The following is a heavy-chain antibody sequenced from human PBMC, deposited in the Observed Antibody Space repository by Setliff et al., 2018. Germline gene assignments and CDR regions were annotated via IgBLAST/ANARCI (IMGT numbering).Heavy chain of an antibody. CDR2: LSPHTGVA. CDR3: ARTYTTSSHFDY. V-gene: IGHV1-2*02. Sequence: ASVKVSCQASGYPLTAYYIHWVRQAPGQGLEWMGWLSPHTGVANYAQKFQGRVAMTRDTSISTAYMELSGLRSDDAAVYYCARTYTTSSHFDYWGQGTLVTVSS. J-gene: IGHJ4*02. CDR1: GYPLTAYY. D-gene: IGHD6-6*01.